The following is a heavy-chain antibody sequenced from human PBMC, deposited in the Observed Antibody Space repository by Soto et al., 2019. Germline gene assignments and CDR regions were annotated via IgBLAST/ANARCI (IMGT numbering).Heavy chain of an antibody. J-gene: IGHJ4*02. CDR2: IRGSGHDT. V-gene: IGHV3-23*01. CDR1: GFTFSNFA. D-gene: IGHD1-1*01. Sequence: QLCESGGGFVQPGGSLRLSCVASGFTFSNFAIAWVRQAPSDGLEWVSAIRGSGHDTFYADSMKGRFTISSDNSKDTLYLQINSLRAEDTAVYYCASPIPRTVTTFLFWGQGTLVTVSS. CDR3: ASPIPRTVTTFLF.